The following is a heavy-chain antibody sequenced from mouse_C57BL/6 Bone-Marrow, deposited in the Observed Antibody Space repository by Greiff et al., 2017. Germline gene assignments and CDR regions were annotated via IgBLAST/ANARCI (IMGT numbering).Heavy chain of an antibody. CDR2: INPNNGGT. CDR3: ARDWDGRDYLDY. V-gene: IGHV1-26*01. CDR1: GYTFTDYY. Sequence: EVQLQQSGPELVKPGASVKISCKASGYTFTDYYMNWVKQSHGKSLEWIGDINPNNGGTSYNQKFKGKATLTVDKSSSTAYMELRSLTSEDSAVXYCARDWDGRDYLDYWGQGTTLTVSS. D-gene: IGHD4-1*01. J-gene: IGHJ2*01.